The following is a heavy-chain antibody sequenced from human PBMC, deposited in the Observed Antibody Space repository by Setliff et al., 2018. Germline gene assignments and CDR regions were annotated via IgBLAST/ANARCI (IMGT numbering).Heavy chain of an antibody. Sequence: GGSLRLSCEASGFTFNTYGMHWVRQAPGKGLEWVAFIRYDGSNKYYADSVKGRFTISRDNSKNTLYLQMNSLRAEDTAVYYCARLWISYESNTYFYPKYFDFWGQGTLVTVSS. CDR1: GFTFNTYG. J-gene: IGHJ4*02. V-gene: IGHV3-30*02. CDR3: ARLWISYESNTYFYPKYFDF. D-gene: IGHD3-22*01. CDR2: IRYDGSNK.